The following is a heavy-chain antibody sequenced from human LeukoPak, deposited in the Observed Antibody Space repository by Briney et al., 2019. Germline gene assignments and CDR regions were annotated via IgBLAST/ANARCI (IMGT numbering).Heavy chain of an antibody. CDR1: EFTFSSYA. Sequence: GGSLRLSCAASEFTFSSYAMNWVRQAPGKGLEWVSAISGSGGSTYYADSVKGRFAISRDNSKNTLYLQMNSLRAEDTAVYYCARERWEPPYYYFGLDVWGQGTTVTVSS. CDR3: ARERWEPPYYYFGLDV. J-gene: IGHJ6*02. V-gene: IGHV3-23*01. D-gene: IGHD1-26*01. CDR2: ISGSGGST.